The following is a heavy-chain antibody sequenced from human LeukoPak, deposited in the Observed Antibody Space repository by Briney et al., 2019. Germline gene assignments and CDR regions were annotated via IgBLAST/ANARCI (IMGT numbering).Heavy chain of an antibody. J-gene: IGHJ4*02. Sequence: GASVKVSCKASGYTFTSYGISWVRQAPGQGLEWMGWISAYNGNTNYAQKLQGRVTMTTGTSTSTAYMELRSLRSDDTAVYYCARDHSGYGSGSYFSSGSFDYWGQGTLVTVSS. V-gene: IGHV1-18*01. CDR2: ISAYNGNT. CDR1: GYTFTSYG. D-gene: IGHD3-10*01. CDR3: ARDHSGYGSGSYFSSGSFDY.